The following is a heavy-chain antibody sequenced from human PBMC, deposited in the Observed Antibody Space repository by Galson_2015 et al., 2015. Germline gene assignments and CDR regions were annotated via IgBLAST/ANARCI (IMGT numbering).Heavy chain of an antibody. CDR2: IRSKAYGGTT. J-gene: IGHJ4*02. CDR3: TRDESAAAGTPYYFDY. Sequence: SLRLSCAASGFTFGDYAMSWVRQAPGKGLEWVGFIRSKAYGGTTEYAASVKGRFTISRDDSKSIAYLQMNSLKTEDTAVYYCTRDESAAAGTPYYFDYWGQGTLVTVSS. D-gene: IGHD6-13*01. V-gene: IGHV3-49*04. CDR1: GFTFGDYA.